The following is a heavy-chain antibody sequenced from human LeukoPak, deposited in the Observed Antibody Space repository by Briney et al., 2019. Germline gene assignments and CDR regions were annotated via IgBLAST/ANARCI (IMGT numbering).Heavy chain of an antibody. D-gene: IGHD3-10*01. Sequence: SETLSLTCTVSGGSISSSSYYWGWIRQPPGKGLEWIGSIYYSGSTYYNPSLKSRVTISVDTSKNQFSLKLSSVTAADTAVYYCAGSGSQYNWFDPWGQGTLVTVSS. CDR3: AGSGSQYNWFDP. V-gene: IGHV4-39*07. CDR1: GGSISSSSYY. CDR2: IYYSGST. J-gene: IGHJ5*02.